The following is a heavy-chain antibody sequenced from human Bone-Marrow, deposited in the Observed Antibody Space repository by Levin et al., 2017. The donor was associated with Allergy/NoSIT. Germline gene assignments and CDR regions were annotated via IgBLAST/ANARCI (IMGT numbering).Heavy chain of an antibody. J-gene: IGHJ4*02. Sequence: SGGSLRLSCAASGFTFNNYGLSWVRQAPGKGLEWVSAISGSGNNIYYADSVRGRFTISRDNSKNTLDLQLNSRTAEDTAVYYCAKWASYCGGDCYWFAPFDCWGQGALVTVSS. CDR2: ISGSGNNI. V-gene: IGHV3-23*01. CDR3: AKWASYCGGDCYWFAPFDC. D-gene: IGHD2-21*01. CDR1: GFTFNNYG.